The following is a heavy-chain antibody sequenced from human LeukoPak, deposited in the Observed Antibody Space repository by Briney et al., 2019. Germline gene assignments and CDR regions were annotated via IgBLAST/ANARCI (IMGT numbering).Heavy chain of an antibody. J-gene: IGHJ5*02. D-gene: IGHD6-13*01. CDR3: ARVKVAVAGIGWFDP. Sequence: GGSLRLSCVASGFTVRSNYMSWVRQAPGRGLEWVSVVYSGGTTYYADSVKGGFTISRDNSKNTLYLQMNSLRAEDTAVYYCARVKVAVAGIGWFDPWGQGSLVTVSS. V-gene: IGHV3-53*01. CDR1: GFTVRSNY. CDR2: VYSGGTT.